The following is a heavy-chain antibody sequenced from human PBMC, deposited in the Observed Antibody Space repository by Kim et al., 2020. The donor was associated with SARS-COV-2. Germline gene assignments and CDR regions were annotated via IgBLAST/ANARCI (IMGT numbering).Heavy chain of an antibody. J-gene: IGHJ4*02. D-gene: IGHD6-13*01. V-gene: IGHV4-39*01. CDR3: ARQRSSSWYSPVLGVGYFDY. CDR1: GGSISSSSYY. Sequence: SETLSLTCTVSGGSISSSSYYWGWIRQPPGKGLEWIVSIYYSGSTYYNPSLKSRVTISVDTSKNQFSLKLSSVTAADTAVYYCARQRSSSWYSPVLGVGYFDYWGQGTLVTVSS. CDR2: IYYSGST.